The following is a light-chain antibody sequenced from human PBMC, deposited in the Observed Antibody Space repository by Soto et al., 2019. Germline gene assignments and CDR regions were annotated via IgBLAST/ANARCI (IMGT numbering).Light chain of an antibody. CDR3: QQYDDLPWT. CDR2: DAS. J-gene: IGKJ1*01. V-gene: IGKV1-33*01. Sequence: DIQMTQSPSSLSASVGDRVTITCQASQDISDHLNWYQHIPGKAPRLLMYDASSLEAGVSLRFRGSGSGTDFTFTIVSLQPEDIATYYCQQYDDLPWTFGQGTKVDIK. CDR1: QDISDH.